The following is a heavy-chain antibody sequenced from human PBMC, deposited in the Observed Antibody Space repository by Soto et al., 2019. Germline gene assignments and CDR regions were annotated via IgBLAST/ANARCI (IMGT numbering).Heavy chain of an antibody. D-gene: IGHD6-13*01. J-gene: IGHJ5*02. CDR2: IYWDDGK. CDR3: AHRPPYSSNWAVNWFDP. Sequence: QITLKESGPTLVQRTQTLTLTCTFSGFSLSTSGVGVGWFRQPPGKALECLALIYWDDGKRYSSSLKSRLTITNDASKHHLVLTMPGMDPVDTDTYYCAHRPPYSSNWAVNWFDPWGQGTLFTVAS. CDR1: GFSLSTSGVG. V-gene: IGHV2-5*02.